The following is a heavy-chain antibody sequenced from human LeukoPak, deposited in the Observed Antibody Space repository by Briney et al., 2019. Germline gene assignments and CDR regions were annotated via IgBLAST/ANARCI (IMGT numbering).Heavy chain of an antibody. D-gene: IGHD6-13*01. J-gene: IGHJ4*02. CDR3: AGGRGQQLVPFYFDD. Sequence: SETLSLTCAVYGGSFGGYYWSWIRQPPGKGLEWIGEINHSGSTNYNPSLKSRVPISVDTTKNQLSLKLSYVPAADPAVYYFAGGRGQQLVPFYFDDWGQGTLVTVSS. CDR1: GGSFGGYY. CDR2: INHSGST. V-gene: IGHV4-34*01.